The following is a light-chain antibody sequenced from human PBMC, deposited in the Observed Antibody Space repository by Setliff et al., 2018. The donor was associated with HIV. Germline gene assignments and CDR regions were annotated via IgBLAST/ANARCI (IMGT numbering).Light chain of an antibody. Sequence: QSVLTQPPSVSGAPGQRVTLSCTGSRSNIGSPYDVHWYQQLPGAAPKLLIYANDNRPSGVPDRFSGSRSGSSASLAIAGLQAEDEADYYCQSYDGILSGYVFGPGTKVTVL. CDR1: RSNIGSPYD. CDR2: AND. V-gene: IGLV1-40*01. J-gene: IGLJ1*01. CDR3: QSYDGILSGYV.